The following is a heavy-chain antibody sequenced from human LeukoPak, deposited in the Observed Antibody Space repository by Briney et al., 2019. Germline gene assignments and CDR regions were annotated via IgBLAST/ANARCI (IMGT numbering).Heavy chain of an antibody. J-gene: IGHJ4*02. CDR1: GGSFSGYY. CDR2: INHSGST. CDR3: ARGTPDFWSGCYFDY. D-gene: IGHD3-3*01. Sequence: SETLSLTCAVYGGSFSGYYWSWIRQPPGKGLEWIGEINHSGSTNYNPSLKSRVTISVDTCKNQFSLKLSSVTAADTAVYYCARGTPDFWSGCYFDYWGQGTLITVSS. V-gene: IGHV4-34*01.